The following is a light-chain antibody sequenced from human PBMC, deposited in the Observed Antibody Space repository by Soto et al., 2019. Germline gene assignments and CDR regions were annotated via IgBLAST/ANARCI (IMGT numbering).Light chain of an antibody. V-gene: IGKV1-12*01. CDR3: QQANSFRLT. CDR2: AAS. J-gene: IGKJ4*01. CDR1: QTISSW. Sequence: DIHMTQSPSTLSGSVGDIVTITCRASQTISSWLAWYQKKPGKAPKLLIYAASSLQSGAPSRLRGSGYGTDLTITISSMQHEDFATYYCQQANSFRLTFGGGTQVDIK.